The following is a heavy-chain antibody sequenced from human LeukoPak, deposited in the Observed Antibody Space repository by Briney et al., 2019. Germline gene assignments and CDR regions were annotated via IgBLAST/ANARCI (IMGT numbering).Heavy chain of an antibody. CDR2: ISSSGSTI. J-gene: IGHJ3*02. CDR1: GFTFSDYY. CDR3: ASALYDGFAFDI. V-gene: IGHV3-11*01. D-gene: IGHD2-8*01. Sequence: GGSLRLSCAASGFTFSDYYMSWIRQAPGKGLEWVSYISSSGSTIYYADSVKGRFAISRDNAKNSLYPQMNSLRAEDTAVYYCASALYDGFAFDIWGQGTMVTVSS.